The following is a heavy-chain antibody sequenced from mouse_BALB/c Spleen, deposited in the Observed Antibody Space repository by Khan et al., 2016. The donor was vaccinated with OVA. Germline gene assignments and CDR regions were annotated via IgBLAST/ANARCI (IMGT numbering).Heavy chain of an antibody. V-gene: IGHV1-7*01. Sequence: QVQLKQSGTELAKPGASVRMSCKTSGYTFTTYWIHWVKQSPGQGLEWIGYIDPSTDYTDYPQKFKDKSTFTADKSSSTAYMQLSSLKSEDSAVYYCARRGLCGIFVYWGQGTLVTVSA. CDR3: ARRGLCGIFVY. CDR1: GYTFTTYW. CDR2: IDPSTDYT. J-gene: IGHJ3*01. D-gene: IGHD1-1*02.